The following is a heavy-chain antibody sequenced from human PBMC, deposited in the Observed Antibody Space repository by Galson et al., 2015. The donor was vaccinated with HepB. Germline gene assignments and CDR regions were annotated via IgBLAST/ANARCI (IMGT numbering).Heavy chain of an antibody. CDR1: GFSLSTGGVA. V-gene: IGHV2-5*01. D-gene: IGHD2-2*02. Sequence: PALVKPTQTLTLTCTFSGFSLSTGGVAVGWIRQPPGKALEWLAMVYWNGDKYYSPFLKSRLTTTEDTSTTQAGLTMTNMDPADTGTYYCARRRYCSSAACYKNAFDIWGQGTMVTVSS. CDR2: VYWNGDK. J-gene: IGHJ3*02. CDR3: ARRRYCSSAACYKNAFDI.